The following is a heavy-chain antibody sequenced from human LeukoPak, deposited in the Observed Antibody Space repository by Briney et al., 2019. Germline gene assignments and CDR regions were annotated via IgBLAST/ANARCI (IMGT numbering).Heavy chain of an antibody. CDR2: IYYIGST. V-gene: IGHV4-59*08. D-gene: IGHD3-16*01. J-gene: IGHJ6*02. CDR3: ARHNPIALRVGGYYYVMDV. CDR1: GGSINSYY. Sequence: SETLSLTCTVSGGSINSYYWSWIRQTPGRGLEYIGYIYYIGSTNYNPSLKSRVTISIDTSKNQFSLKLTSVTAADTPVYYCARHNPIALRVGGYYYVMDVWGQGTTDTVSS.